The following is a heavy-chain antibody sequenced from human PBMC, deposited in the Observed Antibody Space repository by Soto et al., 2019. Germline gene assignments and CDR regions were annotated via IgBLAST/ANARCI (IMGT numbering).Heavy chain of an antibody. Sequence: GGSLRLSCAVSGFTFNSYSMNWVRQAPGKGLEWVSVIYSGGSTYYADSVKGRFTISRDNSKNTLYLQMNSLRAEDTAVYYCARDPSRGSEWARYLDLWGRGTLVTVSS. CDR3: ARDPSRGSEWARYLDL. CDR2: IYSGGST. J-gene: IGHJ2*01. D-gene: IGHD1-26*01. CDR1: GFTFNSYS. V-gene: IGHV3-66*01.